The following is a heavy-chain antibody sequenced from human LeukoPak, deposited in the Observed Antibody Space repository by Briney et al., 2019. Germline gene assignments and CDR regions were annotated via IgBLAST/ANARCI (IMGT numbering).Heavy chain of an antibody. V-gene: IGHV3-21*01. CDR1: GFSFSSYS. D-gene: IGHD2-2*01. Sequence: GGSLRLSCVGSGFSFSSYSMNWVRQAPGKGLEWVSSISSSSYIYYTDSLKGRFSISRDNAKNSLYLQMNSLRGEDTGIYYCARVWSPPYTSSWPYYFDSWGQGTLVTVSS. CDR2: ISSSSYI. CDR3: ARVWSPPYTSSWPYYFDS. J-gene: IGHJ4*02.